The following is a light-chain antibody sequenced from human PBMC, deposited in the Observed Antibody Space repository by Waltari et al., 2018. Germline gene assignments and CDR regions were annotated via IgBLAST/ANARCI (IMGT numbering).Light chain of an antibody. V-gene: IGKV3-20*01. Sequence: EIVLTQSPGTLSLSPGERATLSCRASQSVTNNYLAWYQQKSGQAPRLLIYGASSRATGIPDRFSAGGSGTDFTLTISRLEPEDFAVYYCQQFGISPMTFGGGTKVEIK. CDR3: QQFGISPMT. CDR2: GAS. J-gene: IGKJ4*01. CDR1: QSVTNNY.